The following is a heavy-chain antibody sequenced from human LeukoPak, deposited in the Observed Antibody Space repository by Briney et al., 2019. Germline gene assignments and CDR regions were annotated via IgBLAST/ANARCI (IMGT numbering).Heavy chain of an antibody. V-gene: IGHV3-74*01. Sequence: GGSLRLSCAASGFTFSSYNMNWVRQAPGKGLVWVSRINSDGSSTSYADSVKGRFTISRDNAKNTLYLQMNSLRAEDTAVYYCARGNYYGSGTCWPHFDYWGQGALVTVSS. CDR3: ARGNYYGSGTCWPHFDY. D-gene: IGHD3-10*01. CDR2: INSDGSST. CDR1: GFTFSSYN. J-gene: IGHJ4*02.